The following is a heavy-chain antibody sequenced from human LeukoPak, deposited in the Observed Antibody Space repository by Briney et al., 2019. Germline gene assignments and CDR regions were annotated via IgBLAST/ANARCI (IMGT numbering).Heavy chain of an antibody. Sequence: GASVKLSCKASGYTFTGYYMHWGRQAPGQGIEWMGWINPNSGGTNYAQKFQGRVTMTRDTSISTAYMELSSLRSEDTAVYYCARYSSSWYRDYWGQGTLVTVSS. V-gene: IGHV1-2*02. CDR3: ARYSSSWYRDY. CDR1: GYTFTGYY. CDR2: INPNSGGT. D-gene: IGHD6-13*01. J-gene: IGHJ4*02.